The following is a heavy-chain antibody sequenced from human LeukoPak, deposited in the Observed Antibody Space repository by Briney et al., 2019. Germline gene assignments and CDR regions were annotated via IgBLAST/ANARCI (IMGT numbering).Heavy chain of an antibody. Sequence: GGSLTLSCAASGFTFSNAWMSWIRQAPGKGLEWVGRIKSKTDVGTTDYAAPVKARFTISRDDSQNTLYLQMNSMKTEDTAVYYCTTDSSYRITMVRVVIIKMRDLDYWGQGTLVTVSS. V-gene: IGHV3-15*01. D-gene: IGHD3-10*01. CDR2: IKSKTDVGTT. J-gene: IGHJ4*02. CDR3: TTDSSYRITMVRVVIIKMRDLDY. CDR1: GFTFSNAW.